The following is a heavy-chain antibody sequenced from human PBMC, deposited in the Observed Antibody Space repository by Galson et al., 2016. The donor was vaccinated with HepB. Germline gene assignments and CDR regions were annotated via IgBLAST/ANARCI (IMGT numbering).Heavy chain of an antibody. V-gene: IGHV4-31*03. CDR3: ARARRSGSGWYFDY. D-gene: IGHD3-10*01. CDR1: GGSVTITDYY. Sequence: TLSLTCTVSGGSVTITDYYWSWIRQHPGKGLEWIGYIYYSGTTYYSPSLKSRVIISVDTSKSQFSLRLSSVTAADTAVYYCARARRSGSGWYFDYWGQGALVTVSS. J-gene: IGHJ4*02. CDR2: IYYSGTT.